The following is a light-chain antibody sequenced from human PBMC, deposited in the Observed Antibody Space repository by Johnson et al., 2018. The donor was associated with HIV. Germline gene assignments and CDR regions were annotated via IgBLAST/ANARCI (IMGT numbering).Light chain of an antibody. J-gene: IGLJ1*01. V-gene: IGLV1-51*02. Sequence: QSVLTQPPSVSAAPGQKVTISCSGSSSNIGNNYVSWYQQLPGTAPKLLIYENNKRPSGIPDRFSGSKSGTSATLGITGLQTGDEADYYCGTWDSSLSAVPFETGPKVTVL. CDR3: GTWDSSLSAVP. CDR1: SSNIGNNY. CDR2: ENN.